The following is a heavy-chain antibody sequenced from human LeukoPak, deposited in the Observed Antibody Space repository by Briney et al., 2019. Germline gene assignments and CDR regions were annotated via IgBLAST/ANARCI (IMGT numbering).Heavy chain of an antibody. D-gene: IGHD3-10*01. V-gene: IGHV4-59*12. J-gene: IGHJ4*02. CDR1: GGSISSYY. CDR3: AGIYGSGSYSDY. CDR2: IYYSGST. Sequence: SETLSLTCTVSGGSISSYYWSWIRQPPGKGLEWIGYIYYSGSTNYNPSLKSRVTISVDTSKNQFSLKLSSVTAADTAVYYCAGIYGSGSYSDYWGQGTLVTVSS.